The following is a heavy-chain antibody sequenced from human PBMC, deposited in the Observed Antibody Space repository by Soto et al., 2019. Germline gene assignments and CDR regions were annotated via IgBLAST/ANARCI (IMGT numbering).Heavy chain of an antibody. D-gene: IGHD2-21*02. CDR3: ARGRTARLFDP. V-gene: IGHV3-7*01. CDR2: LKEDGSEK. J-gene: IGHJ5*02. CDR1: GFTLSTYW. Sequence: EVQLVESGGGLVQPGGSLRLSCVASGFTLSTYWMTWVRQGPGKGLEWVANLKEDGSEKYYADSVKGRFTISRDNAKNSLSLQVNSLRAEDTAVYYCARGRTARLFDPWGQGTLVTVSS.